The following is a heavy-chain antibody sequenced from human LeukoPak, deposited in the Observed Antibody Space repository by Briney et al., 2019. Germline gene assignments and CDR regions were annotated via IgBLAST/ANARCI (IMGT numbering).Heavy chain of an antibody. D-gene: IGHD3-22*01. CDR2: IYYSGTT. CDR1: DGSISTYY. J-gene: IGHJ4*02. V-gene: IGHV4-59*01. Sequence: SETLSLTCTVSDGSISTYYWNWFRQPPGKGLEWIGHIYYSGTTHYNPSLESRVSISIDTSKNQFSLKLRSVTAVDTAVYYCARWGHFDTSGYFVVDYWGQGTLVTVSS. CDR3: ARWGHFDTSGYFVVDY.